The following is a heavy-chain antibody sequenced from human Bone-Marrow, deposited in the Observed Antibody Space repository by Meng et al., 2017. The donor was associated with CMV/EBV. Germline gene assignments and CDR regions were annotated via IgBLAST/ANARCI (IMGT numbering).Heavy chain of an antibody. V-gene: IGHV3-49*04. CDR1: GFTFSSYS. Sequence: GESLKISCAASGFTFSSYSMNWVRQAPGEGLEWVGFIRSKAYGGTTEYAASVKGRFTISRDDAKSIAYLQMNSLKTEDTAVYYCASCRSDLSADYWGQGTLVTVSS. D-gene: IGHD2-15*01. J-gene: IGHJ4*02. CDR2: IRSKAYGGTT. CDR3: ASCRSDLSADY.